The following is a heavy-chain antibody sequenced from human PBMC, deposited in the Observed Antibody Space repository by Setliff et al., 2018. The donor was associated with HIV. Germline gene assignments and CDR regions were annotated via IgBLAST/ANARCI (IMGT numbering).Heavy chain of an antibody. V-gene: IGHV1-18*01. J-gene: IGHJ3*01. CDR2: ISGYNGNT. Sequence: ASVKDSCKASGSTFTSYGTSWVRQATGQGLGWMGWISGYNGNTKYVQKYQGRVTMTTDTSTSKVYMELRILRSCDTAVYYCARVTYRSAWFSGGHDAFDVWGQGTMVTVSS. D-gene: IGHD6-19*01. CDR1: GSTFTSYG. CDR3: ARVTYRSAWFSGGHDAFDV.